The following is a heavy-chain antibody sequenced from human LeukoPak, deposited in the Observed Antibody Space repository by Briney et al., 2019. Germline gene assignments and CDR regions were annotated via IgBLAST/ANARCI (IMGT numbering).Heavy chain of an antibody. D-gene: IGHD4/OR15-4a*01. J-gene: IGHJ4*02. CDR1: GFTFNNAW. Sequence: GGSLRLSCAASGFTFNNAWMSWVRQAPGKGLEWVGRIKTKTDGGAADYATPVKGRFTISRDDSKTTVYLQMNSLRTEDTAVYYCATDKGARDFWGQGTLVTVSS. V-gene: IGHV3-15*01. CDR2: IKTKTDGGAA. CDR3: ATDKGARDF.